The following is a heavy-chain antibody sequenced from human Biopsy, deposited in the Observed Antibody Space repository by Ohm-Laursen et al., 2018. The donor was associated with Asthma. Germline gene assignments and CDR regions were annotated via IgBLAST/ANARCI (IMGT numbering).Heavy chain of an antibody. CDR2: ISYDGTNQ. Sequence: SLRLSCAASGFNFRSYGMHWVRQAPGKGLEWVADISYDGTNQYYADSVKGRFTISRDNSKNTLYLQMNSPSAEDTAMYYCARAYSSGWSRGMDVWGQGTTVTVSS. D-gene: IGHD6-19*01. CDR1: GFNFRSYG. J-gene: IGHJ6*02. V-gene: IGHV3-30*03. CDR3: ARAYSSGWSRGMDV.